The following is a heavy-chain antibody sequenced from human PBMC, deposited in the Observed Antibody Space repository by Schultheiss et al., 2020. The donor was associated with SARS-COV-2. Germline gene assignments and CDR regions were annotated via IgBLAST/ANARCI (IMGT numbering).Heavy chain of an antibody. J-gene: IGHJ4*02. Sequence: GGSLRLSCAASGFTFSRFAMTWVRQAPGKGLEWVSAISGSGLKTYYADSVQGRFRSSRDNGNNTTSLQMNSLKVEDTAVYYCAKGRVLPADQPHYFESWGQGTLVTVFS. CDR2: ISGSGLKT. D-gene: IGHD2-2*01. CDR3: AKGRVLPADQPHYFES. CDR1: GFTFSRFA. V-gene: IGHV3-23*01.